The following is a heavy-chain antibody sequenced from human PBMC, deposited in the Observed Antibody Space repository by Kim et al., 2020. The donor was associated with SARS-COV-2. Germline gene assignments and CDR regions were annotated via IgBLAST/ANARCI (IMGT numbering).Heavy chain of an antibody. Sequence: ASVKVSCKASGYTFTSYRLNWVRQAPGQGLEWMGWITTNTGNPTYAQGFTVQFVFSLDTSVSTAYLQISSLKAEDTAVYYCARGPYYYDNSGHYYFDSWGQGTLVTVSS. V-gene: IGHV7-4-1*02. J-gene: IGHJ4*02. CDR1: GYTFTSYR. CDR3: ARGPYYYDNSGHYYFDS. D-gene: IGHD3-22*01. CDR2: ITTNTGNP.